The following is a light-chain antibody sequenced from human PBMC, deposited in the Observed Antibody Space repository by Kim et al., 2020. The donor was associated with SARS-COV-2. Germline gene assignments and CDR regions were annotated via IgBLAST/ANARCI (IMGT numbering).Light chain of an antibody. CDR3: SSYTSSSPHV. CDR2: DVS. Sequence: QSALTQPASVSGSPGQSITISCTGTSSDVGGYNYVSWYQQHPGKAPKLMIYDVSKRPSGVSNRFSGSKSGNTAFLTISGLQAEDEADYYCSSYTSSSPHVFGTGTKVTVL. CDR1: SSDVGGYNY. J-gene: IGLJ1*01. V-gene: IGLV2-14*01.